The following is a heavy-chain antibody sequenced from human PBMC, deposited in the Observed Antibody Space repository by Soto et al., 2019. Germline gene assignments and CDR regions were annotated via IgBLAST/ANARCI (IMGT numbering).Heavy chain of an antibody. CDR1: GGTFSSYA. Sequence: SVKVSCKASGGTFSSYAISWVRQAPGQGLEWMGGIIPIFGTANYAQKFQGRVTITADESTSTAYMELSSLRSEDTAVYYCARDTGMEYSSSWYGGGYYYGMDVWGQGTTVTVS. CDR3: ARDTGMEYSSSWYGGGYYYGMDV. J-gene: IGHJ6*02. CDR2: IIPIFGTA. V-gene: IGHV1-69*13. D-gene: IGHD6-13*01.